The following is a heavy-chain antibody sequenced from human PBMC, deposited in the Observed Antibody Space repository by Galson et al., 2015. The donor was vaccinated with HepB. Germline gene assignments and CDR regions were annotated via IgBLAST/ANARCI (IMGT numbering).Heavy chain of an antibody. CDR2: TYYRSQWYN. CDR3: ARAPLSSDWYPDRFNS. V-gene: IGHV6-1*01. D-gene: IGHD6-19*01. CDR1: GDSVSSNSAA. J-gene: IGHJ5*01. Sequence: CAISGDSVSSNSAAWNWIRQSPSRGLEWLGRTYYRSQWYNDYAISVKSRITIKPDTSKNQFSLQLNSVTPDDTAVYYCARAPLSSDWYPDRFNSWGQGTLVTVSS.